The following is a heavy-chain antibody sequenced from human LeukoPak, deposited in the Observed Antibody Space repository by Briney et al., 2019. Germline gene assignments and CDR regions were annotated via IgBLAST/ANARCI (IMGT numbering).Heavy chain of an antibody. J-gene: IGHJ4*02. V-gene: IGHV1-18*01. D-gene: IGHD2-15*01. Sequence: GASVKVSCKASGGTFSSYAISWVRQAPGQGLEWMGWISAYNGNTNYAQKLQGRVTMTTDTSTSTAYMELRSLRSDDTAVYYCARDLEDCSGGSCYVDYWGQGTLVTVSS. CDR1: GGTFSSYA. CDR2: ISAYNGNT. CDR3: ARDLEDCSGGSCYVDY.